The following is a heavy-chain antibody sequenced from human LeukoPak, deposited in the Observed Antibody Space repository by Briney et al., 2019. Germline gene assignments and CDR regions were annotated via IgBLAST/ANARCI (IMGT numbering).Heavy chain of an antibody. V-gene: IGHV3-9*01. D-gene: IGHD3-10*01. J-gene: IGHJ6*02. Sequence: GRSLRLSCAASGFTFDDYAMHWVRQAPGKGLEWVSGISWNSGSIGYADSVKGRFTISRDNAKNSLYLQMNSRRAEDTALYYCAKELLWFGEGANGMDVWGQGTTVTVSS. CDR3: AKELLWFGEGANGMDV. CDR2: ISWNSGSI. CDR1: GFTFDDYA.